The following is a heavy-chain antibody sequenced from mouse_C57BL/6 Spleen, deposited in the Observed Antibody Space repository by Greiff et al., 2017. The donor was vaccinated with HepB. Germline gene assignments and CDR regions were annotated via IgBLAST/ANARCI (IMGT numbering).Heavy chain of an antibody. CDR1: GFTFSDYY. V-gene: IGHV5-16*01. CDR3: ARNLRGGYFDV. J-gene: IGHJ1*03. CDR2: INSDGSST. D-gene: IGHD3-2*02. Sequence: EVKLVESEAGLVQPGSSMKLSCTASGFTFSDYYMAWVRQVPEKGLEWVANINSDGSSTYYLDSLKSRFIISTDNAKNILYLQMSSLKSEDTAPYYWARNLRGGYFDVWGTGTTVTVSS.